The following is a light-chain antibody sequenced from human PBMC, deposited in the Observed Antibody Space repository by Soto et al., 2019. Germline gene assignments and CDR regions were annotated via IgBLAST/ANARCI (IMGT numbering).Light chain of an antibody. Sequence: QSALTQPASVSGSPGQSITISCTGTSSDVGGYNYVSWYQQHPGKAPKLMIYDVSNRPSGVSNRFSGSKSGNTASLTISGLPAEDEADYYCSSYTSSNTHVVFGGGTKLTVL. CDR3: SSYTSSNTHVV. J-gene: IGLJ2*01. CDR2: DVS. CDR1: SSDVGGYNY. V-gene: IGLV2-14*01.